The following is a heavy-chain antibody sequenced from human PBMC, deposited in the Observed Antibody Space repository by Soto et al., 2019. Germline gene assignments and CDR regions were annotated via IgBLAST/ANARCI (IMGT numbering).Heavy chain of an antibody. D-gene: IGHD3-10*01. CDR2: INHSGST. J-gene: IGHJ5*02. CDR1: GGSFSGYY. CDR3: ARMYYGSGSYPDP. V-gene: IGHV4-34*01. Sequence: PSETLSLTCAVYGGSFSGYYWSWIRQPPGKGLEWIGEINHSGSTNYNPSLKSRVTISVDTSKNQFSLKLSSVTAADTAVYYCARMYYGSGSYPDPWGQGTLGTVS.